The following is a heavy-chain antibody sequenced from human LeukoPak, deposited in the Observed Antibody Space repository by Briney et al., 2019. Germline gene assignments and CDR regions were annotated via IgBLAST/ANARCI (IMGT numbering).Heavy chain of an antibody. CDR1: GGSISSSSYY. CDR2: IYYSGNT. Sequence: SETLSLTCTVSGGSISSSSYYWGWIRQPPGEGLEWIGSIYYSGNTYYNPSLKSRVTISVDTSKNQFSLKLSSVTAADTAVYYCARVKITFGGVIVNWFDPWGQGTLVTVSS. V-gene: IGHV4-39*01. D-gene: IGHD3-16*02. CDR3: ARVKITFGGVIVNWFDP. J-gene: IGHJ5*02.